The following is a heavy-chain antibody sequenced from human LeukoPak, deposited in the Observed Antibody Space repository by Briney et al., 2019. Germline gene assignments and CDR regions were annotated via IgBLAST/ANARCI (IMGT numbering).Heavy chain of an antibody. J-gene: IGHJ5*02. V-gene: IGHV5-51*01. CDR3: ARQAGYDILTGYKYWFDP. CDR1: GYSFTSYW. D-gene: IGHD3-9*01. CDR2: IYPGDSDT. Sequence: GESLKISCKGSGYSFTSYWIGWVRPMPGKGLEWMGIIYPGDSDTRYSPSFQGQVTISADKSISTAYLQWSSLKASDTAMYYCARQAGYDILTGYKYWFDPWGQGTLVTVSS.